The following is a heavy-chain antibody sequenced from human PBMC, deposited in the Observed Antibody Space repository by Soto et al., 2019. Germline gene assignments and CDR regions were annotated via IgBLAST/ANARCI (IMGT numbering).Heavy chain of an antibody. Sequence: QVQLQESGPGLVKPSETLSLTCTVSGGSISSYYWSWIRQPPGKGLEWIGYIYYSGSTNYNPSLKSRVTISVDTSKNQFSLKLSSVTAADTAVYYCARVAVTTNIVYYYMDVWGKGTTVTVSS. CDR3: ARVAVTTNIVYYYMDV. CDR1: GGSISSYY. J-gene: IGHJ6*03. CDR2: IYYSGST. V-gene: IGHV4-59*01. D-gene: IGHD4-17*01.